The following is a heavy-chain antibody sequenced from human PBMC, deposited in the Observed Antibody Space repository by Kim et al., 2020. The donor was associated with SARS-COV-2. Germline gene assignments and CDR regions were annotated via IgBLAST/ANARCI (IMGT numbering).Heavy chain of an antibody. D-gene: IGHD1-1*01. CDR3: ATAGNHRLDY. V-gene: IGHV4-4*02. Sequence: SETLSLTCTVSSGSISDWWSWVRQSPGKGLEWIGEISRGGTTNYNASLRGRVTISIDNSKNQFFLELTSVTAADTAVYYCATAGNHRLDYWGQGLLVSVSS. CDR2: ISRGGTT. CDR1: SGSISDW. J-gene: IGHJ4*02.